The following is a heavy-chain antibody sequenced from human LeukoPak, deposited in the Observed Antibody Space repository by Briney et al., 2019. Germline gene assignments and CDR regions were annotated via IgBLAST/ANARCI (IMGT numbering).Heavy chain of an antibody. V-gene: IGHV5-51*01. J-gene: IGHJ4*02. CDR3: AKSHNSGWPYYFDY. Sequence: GESLKISCEGSGYSFTSYWIGWVRQMPGNGLEWMGIIYPGDSDTRYSPSFQGQVTISADKFISTAYLQWSSLKASDTAMYYCAKSHNSGWPYYFDYWGQGTLLTVSS. CDR2: IYPGDSDT. CDR1: GYSFTSYW. D-gene: IGHD6-19*01.